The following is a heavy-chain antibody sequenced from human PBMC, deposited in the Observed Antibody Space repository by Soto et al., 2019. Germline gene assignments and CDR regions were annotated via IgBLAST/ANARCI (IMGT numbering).Heavy chain of an antibody. CDR2: VYTSDYT. V-gene: IGHV4-4*08. D-gene: IGHD3-10*01. J-gene: IGHJ6*02. Sequence: PXESLSLTCSVSGASIRSYYWHWIRQPPGKGLEWIGYVYTSDYTRYSSSLKSRVTISVDTSKSQFYLRLNSVTAADTAVYYCASSTGNTGDFFYYNGMDVWGQGTTVTVSS. CDR3: ASSTGNTGDFFYYNGMDV. CDR1: GASIRSYY.